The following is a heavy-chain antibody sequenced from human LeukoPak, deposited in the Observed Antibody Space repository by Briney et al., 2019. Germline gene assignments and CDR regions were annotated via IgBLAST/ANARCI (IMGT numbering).Heavy chain of an antibody. D-gene: IGHD4-17*01. CDR2: ICYDGRNK. Sequence: GGSLRLSCAASGFTFTSYGMQWVRQAPGKGLEWVSYICYDGRNKNYADSVKGRFTISRDNAKNTLHLQMNSQRDDDTAVYYCWKNPDYGDYYFDYWGRGTLVTVSS. V-gene: IGHV3-30*02. J-gene: IGHJ4*02. CDR1: GFTFTSYG. CDR3: WKNPDYGDYYFDY.